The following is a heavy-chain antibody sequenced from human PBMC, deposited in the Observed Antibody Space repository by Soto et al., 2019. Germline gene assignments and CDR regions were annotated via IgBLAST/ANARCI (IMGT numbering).Heavy chain of an antibody. CDR3: ARGSSGFDP. CDR1: GASIGTSNW. Sequence: SETLSLTCAVSGASIGTSNWWSWVRQPPGKGLEWIGEINHSGSTNYNPSLKSRVTISVDTSKNQFSLKLSSVTAADTAVYYCARGSSGFDPWGQGTLVTVSS. V-gene: IGHV4-4*02. D-gene: IGHD6-6*01. CDR2: INHSGST. J-gene: IGHJ5*02.